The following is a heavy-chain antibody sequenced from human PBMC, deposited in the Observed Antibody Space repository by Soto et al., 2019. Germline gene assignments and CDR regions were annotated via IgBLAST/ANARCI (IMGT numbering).Heavy chain of an antibody. CDR3: AKDFGILLLVYAMAFDY. D-gene: IGHD2-8*01. CDR2: ISGSGGGT. Sequence: EVQLLESGGGLVQPGGSLRLSCAASGFTFSSYAMSWVRQAPGKGLEWVSAISGSGGGTYYADSVKGRFTISRDNSKNTLYLKMNRLRSEDTVGYYCAKDFGILLLVYAMAFDYWGQGTLVTVSS. J-gene: IGHJ4*02. V-gene: IGHV3-23*01. CDR1: GFTFSSYA.